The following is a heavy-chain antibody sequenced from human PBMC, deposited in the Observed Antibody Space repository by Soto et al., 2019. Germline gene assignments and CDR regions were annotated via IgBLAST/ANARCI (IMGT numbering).Heavy chain of an antibody. Sequence: PGGSLRLSCAASGFTFSSYAMSWVRQAPGKGLEWVSAISGSGGSTYYADSVKGRFTISRDNSKNTLYLQMNSLRAEDTAVYYCAKSKEVIVVVNPFDYWGQGTLVTVSS. J-gene: IGHJ4*02. D-gene: IGHD3-22*01. CDR2: ISGSGGST. V-gene: IGHV3-23*01. CDR1: GFTFSSYA. CDR3: AKSKEVIVVVNPFDY.